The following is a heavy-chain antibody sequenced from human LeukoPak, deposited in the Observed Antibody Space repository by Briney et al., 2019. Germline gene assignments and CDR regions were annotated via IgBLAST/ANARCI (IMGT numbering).Heavy chain of an antibody. D-gene: IGHD3-10*01. CDR3: ARDMARYYGSGSYYKGVWFDL. CDR1: GFTFSDYY. J-gene: IGHJ5*02. V-gene: IGHV3-11*04. Sequence: GGSLRLSCAASGFTFSDYYMNWIRQAPGKGLEWVSYISSSGSSIYYADSVKGRFTSSRDNAKNSLYLQMNSLRAEDTAVYYCARDMARYYGSGSYYKGVWFDLWGQGTLVTVSS. CDR2: ISSSGSSI.